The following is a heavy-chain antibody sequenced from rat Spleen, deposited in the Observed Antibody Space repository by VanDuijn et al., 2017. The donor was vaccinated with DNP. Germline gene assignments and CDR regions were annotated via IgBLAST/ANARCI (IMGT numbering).Heavy chain of an antibody. CDR2: ITTAGGST. CDR1: GFTFSSYW. J-gene: IGHJ2*01. Sequence: EVQLVETGGGLVQPGRSLKLSCVASGFTFSSYWMFWIRQAPGKGLEWVASITTAGGSTYYPDSVQGRFTISRDNAENTVYLQMSSLRSEDTATYYCASWAPIAPLSTSNYWGQGVMVTVSS. CDR3: ASWAPIAPLSTSNY. V-gene: IGHV5-58*01. D-gene: IGHD1-2*01.